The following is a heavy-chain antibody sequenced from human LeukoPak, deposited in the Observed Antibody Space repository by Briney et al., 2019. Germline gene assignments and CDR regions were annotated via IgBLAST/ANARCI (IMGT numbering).Heavy chain of an antibody. V-gene: IGHV4-59*01. D-gene: IGHD3-10*01. CDR2: IYYSGST. CDR1: GGSITNYY. Sequence: SETLSLTCTVSGGSITNYYWSWIRQPPGKGLEWIGYIYYSGSTNYNPSLKSRATISVDTSKNQFSLKLSSVTAADTAVYYFARGSYWFDPWGQGTLVTVSS. CDR3: ARGSYWFDP. J-gene: IGHJ5*02.